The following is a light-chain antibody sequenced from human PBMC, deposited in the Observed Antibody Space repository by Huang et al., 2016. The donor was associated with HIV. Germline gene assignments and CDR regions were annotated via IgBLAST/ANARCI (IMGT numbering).Light chain of an antibody. CDR2: AAS. Sequence: DIQMTQSSSSLSSSVGDRVTITCRAGQSVSNYLNWYQHKTGMAPKLLIYAASSLQSGVPSRFSGSRSGTHFTLTISSLQPEDIATYYCQQTYDTPPLSFGGGTKVELK. CDR1: QSVSNY. CDR3: QQTYDTPPLS. V-gene: IGKV1-39*01. J-gene: IGKJ4*01.